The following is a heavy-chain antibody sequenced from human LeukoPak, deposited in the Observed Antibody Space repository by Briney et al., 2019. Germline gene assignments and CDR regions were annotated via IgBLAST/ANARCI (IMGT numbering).Heavy chain of an antibody. Sequence: GGSLRLSCAASGFTFDDYAMHWVRQAPGKGLEWVSGISWNSGSIVYADSVKGRFTISRDNAKNSLYLQMNSLRAEDTALYYCAKAGAAAGDFDYWGQGTLVTVSS. V-gene: IGHV3-9*01. CDR2: ISWNSGSI. J-gene: IGHJ4*02. CDR3: AKAGAAAGDFDY. D-gene: IGHD6-13*01. CDR1: GFTFDDYA.